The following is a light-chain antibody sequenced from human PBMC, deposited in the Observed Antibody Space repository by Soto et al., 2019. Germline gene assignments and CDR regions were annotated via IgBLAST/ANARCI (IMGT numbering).Light chain of an antibody. J-gene: IGLJ1*01. CDR2: YDS. V-gene: IGLV3-21*04. Sequence: SYELTQPPSVSVAPEKTARLTCGGDNIGSKRVHWDRQKPGQAPVLVIYYDSDRPSGIPERVSGSNPGNTATLTINRVEAGDEADYYCQVWDITTDHYVFGTGTKLTVL. CDR1: NIGSKR. CDR3: QVWDITTDHYV.